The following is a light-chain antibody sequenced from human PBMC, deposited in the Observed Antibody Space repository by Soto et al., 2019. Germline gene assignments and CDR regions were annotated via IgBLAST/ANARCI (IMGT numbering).Light chain of an antibody. CDR1: QSINTL. CDR2: GAS. CDR3: QQNYDWPEYT. J-gene: IGKJ2*01. V-gene: IGKV3-15*01. Sequence: TVMTQSPATLSVSPGERATLSCKSSQSINTLLAWYQQKPGQAPRLLIYGASTRATGVPGRFSGSGSGTEFTLPIDSLQSEDFAVYFCQQNYDWPEYTFGQGTKLEIK.